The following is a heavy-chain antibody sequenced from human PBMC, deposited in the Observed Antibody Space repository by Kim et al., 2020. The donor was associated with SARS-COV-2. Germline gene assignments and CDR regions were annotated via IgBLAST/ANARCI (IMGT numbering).Heavy chain of an antibody. D-gene: IGHD5-12*01. CDR1: GFTFSSYS. CDR2: ISSSSSYI. Sequence: GGSLRLSCAASGFTFSSYSMNWVRQAPGKGLEWVSSISSSSSYIYYADSVKGRFTISRDNAKNSLYLQMNSLRAEDTAVYYCARQGVATINGVYYYGMDVWGQGTTVTVSS. CDR3: ARQGVATINGVYYYGMDV. V-gene: IGHV3-21*01. J-gene: IGHJ6*02.